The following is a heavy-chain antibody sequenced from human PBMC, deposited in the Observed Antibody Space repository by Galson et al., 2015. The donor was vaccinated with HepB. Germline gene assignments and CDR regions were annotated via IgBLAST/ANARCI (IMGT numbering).Heavy chain of an antibody. D-gene: IGHD5-18*01. CDR2: IWYDGSNK. CDR3: ARVGTDTNYYYYGMDV. J-gene: IGHJ6*02. V-gene: IGHV3-33*01. Sequence: SLRLSCAASGFTFSSYGMHWVRQAPGKGLEWVAVIWYDGSNKYYADSVKGRFTISRDNSKNTLYLQMNSLRAEDTAVYYCARVGTDTNYYYYGMDVWGQGTTFTVSS. CDR1: GFTFSSYG.